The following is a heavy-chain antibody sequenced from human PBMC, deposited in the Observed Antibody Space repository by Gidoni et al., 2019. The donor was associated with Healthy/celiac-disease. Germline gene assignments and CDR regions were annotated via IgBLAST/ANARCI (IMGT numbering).Heavy chain of an antibody. CDR3: ARAQDSSGFSFDY. Sequence: QVQLQESGPGLVKPSETLSLTCTVSGGSISSYYWSWIRQPPGKGLEWIGYIYYSGSTNYNPSLKSRVTISVDTSKNQFSLKLSSVTAADTAVYYCARAQDSSGFSFDYWGQGTLVTVSS. CDR2: IYYSGST. D-gene: IGHD3-22*01. J-gene: IGHJ4*02. V-gene: IGHV4-59*01. CDR1: GGSISSYY.